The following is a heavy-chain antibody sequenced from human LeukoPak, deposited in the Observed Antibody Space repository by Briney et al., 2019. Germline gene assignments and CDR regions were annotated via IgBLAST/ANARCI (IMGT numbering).Heavy chain of an antibody. CDR3: VRDSLDPDYDILTGYYSPNYFDY. J-gene: IGHJ4*02. Sequence: ASVKVSCKASGYTFTGYYMHWVRQAPGQGLEWMGWINPNSGGTNYAQKFQGRVTMARDTSISTAYMELSRLRSDDTAVYYCVRDSLDPDYDILTGYYSPNYFDYWGQGTLVTVSS. D-gene: IGHD3-9*01. CDR1: GYTFTGYY. CDR2: INPNSGGT. V-gene: IGHV1-2*02.